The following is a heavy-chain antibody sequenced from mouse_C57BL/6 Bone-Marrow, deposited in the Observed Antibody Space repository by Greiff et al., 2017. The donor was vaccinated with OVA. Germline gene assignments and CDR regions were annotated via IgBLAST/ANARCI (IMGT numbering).Heavy chain of an antibody. J-gene: IGHJ2*01. V-gene: IGHV1-4*01. D-gene: IGHD1-1*02. Sequence: EPGAELVRPGASVKMSCKASGYTFTSYRMHWVNQRPGQGLEWIGNIYPCGGETQYNQKFKDKATLTADKSSSTAYMQLSSLTSEDSAVYYCARFAHGGYFGYWGQGTTLTVSS. CDR2: IYPCGGET. CDR3: ARFAHGGYFGY. CDR1: GYTFTSYR.